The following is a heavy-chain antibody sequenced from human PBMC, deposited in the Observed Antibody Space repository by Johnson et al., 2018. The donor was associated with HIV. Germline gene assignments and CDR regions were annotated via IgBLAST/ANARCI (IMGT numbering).Heavy chain of an antibody. CDR2: ISYDGSNK. CDR1: GFTFSSYA. D-gene: IGHD6-6*01. J-gene: IGHJ3*02. CDR3: ASHVGSSVGSAFDI. V-gene: IGHV3-30-3*01. Sequence: VQLVESGGGVVQPWRSLRLSCTASGFTFSSYAMHWVRQAPGKGLEWVAVISYDGSNKYYADSVKGRFTISRDNSKNTLYLQMNSLRAEDTAVYYCASHVGSSVGSAFDIWGQGTMVTVSS.